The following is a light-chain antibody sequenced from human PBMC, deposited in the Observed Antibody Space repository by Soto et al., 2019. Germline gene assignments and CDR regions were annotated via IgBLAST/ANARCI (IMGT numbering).Light chain of an antibody. CDR2: STT. CDR3: LLFDGDGVV. V-gene: IGLV7-43*01. J-gene: IGLJ2*01. Sequence: QTVVTQEPSLTVSPGGTVTLTCASSTGAVTSGYYPNWFQQKPGQPPRALIYSTTYKHSWTPARFSGSLLGGKAALTLSGVQPEDAADYYCLLFDGDGVVFGGGTKLTVL. CDR1: TGAVTSGYY.